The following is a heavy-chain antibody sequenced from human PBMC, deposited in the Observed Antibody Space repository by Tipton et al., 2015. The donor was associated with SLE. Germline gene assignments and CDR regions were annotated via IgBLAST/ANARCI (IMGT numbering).Heavy chain of an antibody. V-gene: IGHV4-39*07. Sequence: TLSLTCTVSGGSISSYYWGWIRQPPGKGLEWIGSIYYSGSTYYNPSLKSRVTISVDTSKNQFSLELSSVTAADTAVYYCARNVLSGLWFGESFSPFDYWGQGTLVTVSS. D-gene: IGHD3-10*01. J-gene: IGHJ4*02. CDR2: IYYSGST. CDR1: GGSISSYY. CDR3: ARNVLSGLWFGESFSPFDY.